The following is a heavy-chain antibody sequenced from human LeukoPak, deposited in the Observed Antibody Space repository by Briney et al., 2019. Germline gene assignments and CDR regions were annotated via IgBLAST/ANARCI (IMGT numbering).Heavy chain of an antibody. CDR3: ARVVTKVTTSFRVVNWFDP. V-gene: IGHV4-61*02. Sequence: TSETLSLTCTVSGGSISSGSYYWSWIRQPAGKGLEWIGRIYTSGSTNYNPSLKSRVTISVDTSKNQFSLKLSSVTAADTAVYYCARVVTKVTTSFRVVNWFDPWGQGTLVSVSS. CDR2: IYTSGST. J-gene: IGHJ5*02. CDR1: GGSISSGSYY. D-gene: IGHD4-11*01.